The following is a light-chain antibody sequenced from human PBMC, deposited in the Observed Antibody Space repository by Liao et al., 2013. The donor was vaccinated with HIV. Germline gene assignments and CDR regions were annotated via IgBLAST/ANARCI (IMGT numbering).Light chain of an antibody. Sequence: SYELTQPSSVSVSPGQTARITCSGEILTQKYARWFQQKPGQAPVVVIYKDSERASGIPERFSGSNSGTTVTLTISGAQVEDEAVYYCYSATDNNPVFGGGTKLTVL. V-gene: IGLV3-27*01. J-gene: IGLJ2*01. CDR2: KDS. CDR3: YSATDNNPV. CDR1: ILTQKY.